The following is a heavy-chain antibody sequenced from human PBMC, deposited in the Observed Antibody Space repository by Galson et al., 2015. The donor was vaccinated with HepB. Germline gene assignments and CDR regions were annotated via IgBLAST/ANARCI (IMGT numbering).Heavy chain of an antibody. Sequence: SLRLSCAASGFTVSSNYMSWVRQAPGKGLEWVSVIYIGGSTNYADSVKGRFTISRDNSKNTLYLQMNNLRAEDTAVYYCARDLRTQQLVDYWGQGTLVT. J-gene: IGHJ4*02. CDR3: ARDLRTQQLVDY. V-gene: IGHV3-53*01. CDR1: GFTVSSNY. D-gene: IGHD6-13*01. CDR2: IYIGGST.